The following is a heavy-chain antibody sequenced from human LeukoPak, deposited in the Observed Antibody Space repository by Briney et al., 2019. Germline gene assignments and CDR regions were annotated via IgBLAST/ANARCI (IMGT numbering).Heavy chain of an antibody. CDR2: IIPILGIA. V-gene: IGHV1-69*04. CDR1: GGTFSSYA. CDR3: ASLMAFYDSSGPFDY. D-gene: IGHD3-22*01. Sequence: GASVKVSCKASGGTFSSYAISWVRQAPGQGLEWMGRIIPILGIANYAQKFQGRVTITADKSTSTAYMELSSLRSEDTAVYYCASLMAFYDSSGPFDYWGQGTLVTVSS. J-gene: IGHJ4*02.